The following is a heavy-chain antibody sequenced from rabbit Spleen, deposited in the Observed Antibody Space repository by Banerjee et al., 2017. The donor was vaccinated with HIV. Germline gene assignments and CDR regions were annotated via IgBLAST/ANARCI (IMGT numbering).Heavy chain of an antibody. CDR2: VNIVTGKS. Sequence: EQLEESGGGLVKPEGSLTLTCKASGVSFSDKDVMCWVRQAPGKGLEWIACVNIVTGKSVYASWAKGRFTMSRTSSTTVTLRMTSLTAADRAAYFCARDLVGVIGWNFSLWGQGTLVTVS. J-gene: IGHJ3*01. CDR3: ARDLVGVIGWNFSL. D-gene: IGHD1-1*01. V-gene: IGHV1S45*01. CDR1: GVSFSDKDV.